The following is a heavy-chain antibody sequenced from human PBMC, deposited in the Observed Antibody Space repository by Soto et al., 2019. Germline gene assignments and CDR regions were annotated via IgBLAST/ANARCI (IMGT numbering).Heavy chain of an antibody. CDR3: AKDFGDIVVVVLAPYGMDV. Sequence: GGSLRLSCVASGFTFTNYAMNWVRQAPGKGLEWVSVISGSGESTYYADSVKGRFTISRDNSKNTLYLQMNSLRAEDTAVYFCAKDFGDIVVVVLAPYGMDVWGLGTTVTVSS. D-gene: IGHD2-15*01. CDR1: GFTFTNYA. CDR2: ISGSGEST. J-gene: IGHJ6*02. V-gene: IGHV3-23*01.